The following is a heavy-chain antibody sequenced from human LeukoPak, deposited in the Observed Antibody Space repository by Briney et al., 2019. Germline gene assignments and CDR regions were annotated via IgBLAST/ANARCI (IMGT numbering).Heavy chain of an antibody. CDR1: GGSFSGYY. J-gene: IGHJ4*02. D-gene: IGHD6-19*01. CDR2: INHSGST. V-gene: IGHV4-34*01. Sequence: SETLSLTCAVYGGSFSGYYWSWIRQPPGKGLEWIGEINHSGSTNYNPSHKSRVTISVDTSKNQFSLKLTSVTGADTAVYYCAGERGEEYSSGWYKRNYFDNWGQGIRVTVSS. CDR3: AGERGEEYSSGWYKRNYFDN.